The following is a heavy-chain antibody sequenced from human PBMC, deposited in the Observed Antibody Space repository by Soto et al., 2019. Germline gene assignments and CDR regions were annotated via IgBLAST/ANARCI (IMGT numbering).Heavy chain of an antibody. D-gene: IGHD3-3*01. Sequence: GGSLRLCCAASGFTFNNAWMSWVRQVPGKGLEWVGRIKSKTHGGTTDYAAPVKGRFTISRDDSRNTLYLQMNSLKTEDTAVYYCSTDSRFLEWSSYYYGMDVWGPGTTVT. J-gene: IGHJ6*02. CDR1: GFTFNNAW. CDR2: IKSKTHGGTT. V-gene: IGHV3-15*01. CDR3: STDSRFLEWSSYYYGMDV.